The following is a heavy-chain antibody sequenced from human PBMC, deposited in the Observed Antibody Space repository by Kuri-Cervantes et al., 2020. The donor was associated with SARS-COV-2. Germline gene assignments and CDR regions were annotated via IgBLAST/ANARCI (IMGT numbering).Heavy chain of an antibody. V-gene: IGHV4-34*01. J-gene: IGHJ4*02. CDR1: GGSFSGYY. CDR3: ARAARTTMVRGVIGY. CDR2: INHSGST. D-gene: IGHD3-10*01. Sequence: SETLSLTCAVYGGSFSGYYWSWIRQPPGKGLEWIGEINHSGSTNYNPSLKSRVTISVDKSKNQFSLKLSSVTAADTAVYYCARAARTTMVRGVIGYWGQGTLVTVSS.